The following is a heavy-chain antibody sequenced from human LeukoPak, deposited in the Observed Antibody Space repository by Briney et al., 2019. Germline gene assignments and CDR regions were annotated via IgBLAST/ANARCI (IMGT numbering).Heavy chain of an antibody. D-gene: IGHD5-24*01. CDR1: GFTFSSYA. V-gene: IGHV3-23*01. CDR3: AKWLQFELDY. CDR2: ISGSGGST. Sequence: GGSLRLSCAASGFTFSSYAMSWVRQAPGKGLEWVSAISGSGGSTCYADSVKGRFTISRDNSKNTLYLQMHSLRAEDTAVYYCAKWLQFELDYWGQGTLVTVSS. J-gene: IGHJ4*02.